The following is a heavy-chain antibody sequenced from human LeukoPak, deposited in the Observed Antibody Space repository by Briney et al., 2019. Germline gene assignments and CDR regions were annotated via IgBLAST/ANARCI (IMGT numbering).Heavy chain of an antibody. D-gene: IGHD2-2*01. J-gene: IGHJ4*02. CDR1: GYTFTSYD. V-gene: IGHV1-8*01. Sequence: ASVTVSCKASGYTFTSYDINWVRQAPGQGLEWMGWMNPNSGNTGYAQKFQGRVTMTRNTSISTAYMELSSLRSEDTAVYYCARGKSTSWLVRDYWGQGTLVTVSS. CDR2: MNPNSGNT. CDR3: ARGKSTSWLVRDY.